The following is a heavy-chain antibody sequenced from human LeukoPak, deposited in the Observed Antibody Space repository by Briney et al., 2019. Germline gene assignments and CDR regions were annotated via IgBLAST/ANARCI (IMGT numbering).Heavy chain of an antibody. Sequence: SETLSLTCTVSGGSISSGDYYWSWIRQPPGKGLGWIGYIYYSGSTYYNPSLKSRVTISVDTSKNQFSLKLSSVTAADTAVYYCARVQVGATTTRWFDPWGQGTLVTVSS. D-gene: IGHD1-26*01. CDR3: ARVQVGATTTRWFDP. CDR1: GGSISSGDYY. J-gene: IGHJ5*02. CDR2: IYYSGST. V-gene: IGHV4-30-4*01.